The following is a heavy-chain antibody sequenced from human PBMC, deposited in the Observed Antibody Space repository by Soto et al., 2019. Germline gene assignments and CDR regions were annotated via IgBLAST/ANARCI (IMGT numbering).Heavy chain of an antibody. J-gene: IGHJ5*01. Sequence: PSETLSLTCTVSGGSISSYYWSWIRQPPGKGLEWIGYIYYSGSTNYNPSLKSRVTISVDTSKNQFSLKLSSVTAADTAVYYCARHSRPDTAMVTIFWFDYWGQGALVTVSS. CDR2: IYYSGST. V-gene: IGHV4-59*08. D-gene: IGHD5-18*01. CDR1: GGSISSYY. CDR3: ARHSRPDTAMVTIFWFDY.